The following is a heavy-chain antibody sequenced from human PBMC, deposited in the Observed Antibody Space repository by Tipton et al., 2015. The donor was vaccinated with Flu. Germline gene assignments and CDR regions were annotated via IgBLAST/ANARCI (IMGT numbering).Heavy chain of an antibody. D-gene: IGHD6-13*01. CDR2: IYYSGST. CDR3: AIDLGSSGSFDY. V-gene: IGHV4-59*01. J-gene: IGHJ4*02. Sequence: TLSLTCTVSGGSISSYYWSWIRQPPGKGLEWIGYIYYSGSTNYNPSLKSRVTISVDTSKNQFSRKLSSVTAADTAVYYCAIDLGSSGSFDYWGQGTLVTVSS. CDR1: GGSISSYY.